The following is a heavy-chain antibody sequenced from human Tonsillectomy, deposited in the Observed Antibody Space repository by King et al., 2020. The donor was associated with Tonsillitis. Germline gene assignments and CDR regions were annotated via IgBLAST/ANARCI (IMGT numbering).Heavy chain of an antibody. CDR1: GGSISSYY. D-gene: IGHD3-22*01. V-gene: IGHV4-59*01. CDR3: ARAISYYDSSGYYTGWFDT. CDR2: IYYSGST. J-gene: IGHJ5*02. Sequence: QLQESGPGLVKPSETLSLTCTVSGGSISSYYWSWIRQPPGKGLEWIGYIYYSGSTKYNPSLKSRVTISVDTSKNQFSLKLISVTAADTAVYYCARAISYYDSSGYYTGWFDTWGQGTLVTVSS.